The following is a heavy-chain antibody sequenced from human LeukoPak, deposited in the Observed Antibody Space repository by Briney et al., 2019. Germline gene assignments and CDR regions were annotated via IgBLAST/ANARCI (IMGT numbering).Heavy chain of an antibody. CDR1: GFTFSSYA. CDR2: ISYDGSNK. J-gene: IGHJ4*02. V-gene: IGHV3-30*04. CDR3: ARDGVSGYYDSSGYY. Sequence: GGSLRLSCAASGFTFSSYAMHWVRQAPGKGLEWVAVISYDGSNKYYADSVKGRFTISRDNSKNTRYLQMNSLRAEDTAVYYCARDGVSGYYDSSGYYWGQGTLVTVSS. D-gene: IGHD3-22*01.